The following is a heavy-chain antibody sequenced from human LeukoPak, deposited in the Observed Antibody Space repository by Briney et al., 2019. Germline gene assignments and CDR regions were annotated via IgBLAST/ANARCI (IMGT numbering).Heavy chain of an antibody. CDR3: ARDPPYYYGSGSSLDNWFDP. D-gene: IGHD3-10*01. CDR1: GGTFSSYT. Sequence: SVKVSCKASGGTFSSYTISWVLQAPGQGLEWMGRIIPILGIANYAQKFQGRVTITADKSTSTAYMELSSLRSEDTAVYYCARDPPYYYGSGSSLDNWFDPWGQGTLVTVSS. V-gene: IGHV1-69*04. CDR2: IIPILGIA. J-gene: IGHJ5*02.